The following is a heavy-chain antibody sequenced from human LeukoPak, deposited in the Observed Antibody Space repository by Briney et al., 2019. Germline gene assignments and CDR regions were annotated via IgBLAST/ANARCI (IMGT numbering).Heavy chain of an antibody. Sequence: SETLSLTCTVSGGSISSYYWSWIRQPPGKGLEWIGYIYYSGSTNYNPSLKSRVTISVDTSKNQFSLKLSSVTAADTAVYYCARGFSGLRRWFDPWGQGTLVTVSS. D-gene: IGHD4-17*01. V-gene: IGHV4-59*01. CDR3: ARGFSGLRRWFDP. CDR2: IYYSGST. CDR1: GGSISSYY. J-gene: IGHJ5*02.